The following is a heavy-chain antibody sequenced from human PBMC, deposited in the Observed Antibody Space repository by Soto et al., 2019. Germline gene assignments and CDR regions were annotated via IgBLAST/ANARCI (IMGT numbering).Heavy chain of an antibody. V-gene: IGHV2-5*02. D-gene: IGHD3-10*01. Sequence: QITLKESGPTLVKPTQTLTLTCTFSGFSLNTSGVGVGWIRQPPGEALEWLTLIYWDDDKRYSPSLKTRLTITMDPSKTQVVLTMTNLDPVDTAKYYCARYYFGSGLYFFDYWGQGTLVTVSS. J-gene: IGHJ4*02. CDR3: ARYYFGSGLYFFDY. CDR1: GFSLNTSGVG. CDR2: IYWDDDK.